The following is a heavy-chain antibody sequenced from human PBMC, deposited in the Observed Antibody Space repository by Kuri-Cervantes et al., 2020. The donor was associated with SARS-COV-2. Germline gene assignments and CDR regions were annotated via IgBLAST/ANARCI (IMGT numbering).Heavy chain of an antibody. J-gene: IGHJ5*02. V-gene: IGHV3-33*01. CDR1: GFTFTHYG. Sequence: GESLKISCITSGFTFTHYGMHWVRQAPGKGLEWVALIWYDESYKYYADSVKGRFTISRDNSKNTLYLQMNSLRAEDTAVYYCARGGTIFGVVNYRWFDPWGQGTLVTVSS. D-gene: IGHD3-3*01. CDR3: ARGGTIFGVVNYRWFDP. CDR2: IWYDESYK.